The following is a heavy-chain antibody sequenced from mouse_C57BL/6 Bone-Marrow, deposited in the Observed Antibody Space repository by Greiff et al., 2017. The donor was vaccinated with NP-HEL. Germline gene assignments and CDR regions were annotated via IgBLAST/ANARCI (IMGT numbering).Heavy chain of an antibody. J-gene: IGHJ4*01. V-gene: IGHV1-19*01. Sequence: VQLQQPGPVLVKPGASVKMSCKASGYTFTDYYMNWVKQSHGKSLEWIGVINPYNGGTSYNQKFKGKATLTVDKSSSTAYMELNSLTSEDSAVYYCAKRCGYAMDYWGQGTSVTVSS. CDR1: GYTFTDYY. CDR2: INPYNGGT. CDR3: AKRCGYAMDY.